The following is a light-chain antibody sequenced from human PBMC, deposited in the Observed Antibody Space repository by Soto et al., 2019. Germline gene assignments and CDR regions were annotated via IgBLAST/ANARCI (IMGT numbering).Light chain of an antibody. Sequence: QSALTQPRSVSGSPGRSVTISCTGTSSDVGGYNYVSWYQQYPGKAPKVMIYDVSQRPSGVPDRFSGSKSGNTASLTISGLQAEDEADYFCCSYAGSYTYVFGTETKLTVL. CDR2: DVS. J-gene: IGLJ1*01. CDR3: CSYAGSYTYV. CDR1: SSDVGGYNY. V-gene: IGLV2-11*01.